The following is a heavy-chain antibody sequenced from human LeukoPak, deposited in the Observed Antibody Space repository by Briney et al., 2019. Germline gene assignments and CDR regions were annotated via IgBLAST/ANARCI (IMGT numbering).Heavy chain of an antibody. CDR2: INHSGST. CDR3: ARRDSSGYYFSCY. J-gene: IGHJ4*02. V-gene: IGHV4-34*01. D-gene: IGHD3-22*01. CDR1: GGSFSGYY. Sequence: SETLSLTCAVYGGSFSGYYWSWIRQPPGKGLEWIGEINHSGSTNYNPSLKSRVTISVDTSKNQFSLKLSSVTAADTAVYYCARRDSSGYYFSCYWGQGTLVTVSS.